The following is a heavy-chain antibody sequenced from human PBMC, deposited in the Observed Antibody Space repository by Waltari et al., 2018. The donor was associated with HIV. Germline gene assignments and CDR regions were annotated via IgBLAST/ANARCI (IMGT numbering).Heavy chain of an antibody. D-gene: IGHD7-27*01. CDR1: GFSLTTSGMC. CDR2: IDWDDAK. CDR3: SRALTGSEAFDS. J-gene: IGHJ3*01. Sequence: QVTLRESGPALVKSTQTLTLTCSFSGFSLTTSGMCVSWIRQTPGKALEWLARIDWDDAKYYTTSLGTRLTVSKDTSRNQVILTMKNVDPEDTGTYYCSRALTGSEAFDSWGQGPTVTVSS. V-gene: IGHV2-70*15.